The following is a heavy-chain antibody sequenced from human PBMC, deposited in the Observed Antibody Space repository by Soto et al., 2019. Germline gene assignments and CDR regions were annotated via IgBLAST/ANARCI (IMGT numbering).Heavy chain of an antibody. CDR3: VNYAASSDIYTLSLHESSDL. CDR2: IYYRGST. Sequence: SETLSLTCAVSGGSRSSYYWSWIRQPPGKGLEWIGYIYYRGSTYYNPSLKSRVTISVDTSKNQFSLKLSSVTAADTAVYYCVNYAASSDIYTLSLHESSDL. CDR1: GGSRSSYY. V-gene: IGHV4-59*06. J-gene: IGHJ2*01. D-gene: IGHD6-25*01.